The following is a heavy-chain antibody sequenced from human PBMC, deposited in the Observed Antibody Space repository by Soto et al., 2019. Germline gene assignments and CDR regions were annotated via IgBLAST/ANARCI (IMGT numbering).Heavy chain of an antibody. J-gene: IGHJ4*02. D-gene: IGHD1-1*01. Sequence: SETLSLTCTVSGGSVSGGSFFWSWVRQPPGKGLEWIGYFYYSGSTKYNPSLKSRVTILEDTSKNQFSLKLNSVTAADTAVYYCAREGRMGTFDYWGQGALVT. CDR1: GGSVSGGSFF. CDR2: FYYSGST. V-gene: IGHV4-61*01. CDR3: AREGRMGTFDY.